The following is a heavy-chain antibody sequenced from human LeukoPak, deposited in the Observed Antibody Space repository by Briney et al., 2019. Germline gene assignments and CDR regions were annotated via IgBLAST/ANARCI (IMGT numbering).Heavy chain of an antibody. CDR3: ARSYYDSSGYSEYYFDY. D-gene: IGHD3-22*01. J-gene: IGHJ4*02. CDR1: GGSISSSSYY. CDR2: IYYSGST. Sequence: PSETLSLTXTVSGGSISSSSYYWSGIRQPPGKGLEWIGYIYYSGSTNYNPSLKSRVTISVDTSKNQFSLKLSSVTAADTAVYYCARSYYDSSGYSEYYFDYWGQGTLVTVSS. V-gene: IGHV4-61*01.